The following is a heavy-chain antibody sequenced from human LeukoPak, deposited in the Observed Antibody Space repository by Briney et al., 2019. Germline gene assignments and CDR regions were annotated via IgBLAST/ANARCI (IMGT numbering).Heavy chain of an antibody. CDR2: IYWSDEK. V-gene: IGHV2-5*01. Sequence: SGPTLSKPTQILTLTCTCSGFSVRTDGVGVGWIRQPPGKALEWLALIYWSDEKRYRPSLKSRLTITKDTSKNQVVLTMTNTDPVDTATYFCAHSRPRTGYSFDVWGQGTVVTVSS. D-gene: IGHD6-13*01. CDR3: AHSRPRTGYSFDV. CDR1: GFSVRTDGVG. J-gene: IGHJ3*01.